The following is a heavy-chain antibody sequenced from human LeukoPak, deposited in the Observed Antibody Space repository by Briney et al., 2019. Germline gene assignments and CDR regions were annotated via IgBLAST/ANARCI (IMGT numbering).Heavy chain of an antibody. CDR1: GFIFRRYW. J-gene: IGHJ4*02. CDR3: ARDPGPYCGGDCYYFDY. Sequence: PGGSLRLSCAASGFIFRRYWMHWIRQAPVKGLVWVARIDNDGSGTTYADSVKGRFTISRDNAKNTLYLQMNSLRAEDTAVYYCARDPGPYCGGDCYYFDYWGQGTLVTVSS. CDR2: IDNDGSGT. V-gene: IGHV3-74*03. D-gene: IGHD2-21*02.